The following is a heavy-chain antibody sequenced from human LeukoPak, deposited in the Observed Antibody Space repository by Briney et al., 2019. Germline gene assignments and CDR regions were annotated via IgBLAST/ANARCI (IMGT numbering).Heavy chain of an antibody. D-gene: IGHD3-22*01. Sequence: GGSLRLSCAASGFTFSSYGMSRVRQAPGKGLEWVSAISGSGGSTYYADSVKGRFTISRDNSKNTLYLQMNSLRAEDTAVYYCAKSGATYYYDSSGYGFDYWGQGTLVTVSS. CDR1: GFTFSSYG. CDR3: AKSGATYYYDSSGYGFDY. V-gene: IGHV3-23*01. CDR2: ISGSGGST. J-gene: IGHJ4*02.